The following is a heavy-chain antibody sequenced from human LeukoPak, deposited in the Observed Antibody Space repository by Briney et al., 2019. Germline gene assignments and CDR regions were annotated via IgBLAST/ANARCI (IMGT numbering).Heavy chain of an antibody. D-gene: IGHD1-26*01. CDR2: ISAYNGNT. V-gene: IGHV1-18*01. CDR3: ARTGKRRSYYYYYYYMDV. J-gene: IGHJ6*03. CDR1: GYTFTSYG. Sequence: SVKVSCKASGYTFTSYGISWVRQAPGQGLEWMGWISAYNGNTNYAQKLQGRVTMTTDTSTSTAYMELSSLRSEDTAVYYCARTGKRRSYYYYYYYMDVWGKGTTVTISS.